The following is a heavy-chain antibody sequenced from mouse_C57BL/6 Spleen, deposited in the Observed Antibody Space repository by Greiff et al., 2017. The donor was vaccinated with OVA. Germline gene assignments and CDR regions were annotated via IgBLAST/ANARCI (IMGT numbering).Heavy chain of an antibody. CDR2: INPSTGGT. J-gene: IGHJ3*01. CDR3: ARRGGDGYSFSWFAY. CDR1: GYSFTGYY. D-gene: IGHD2-3*01. Sequence: LVESGASVKISCKASGYSFTGYYMNWVKQSPEKSLEWIGEINPSTGGTTYNQKFKAKATLTVDKSSSTAYMQLKSLTSEDSAVYYCARRGGDGYSFSWFAYWGQGTLVTVSA. V-gene: IGHV1-42*01.